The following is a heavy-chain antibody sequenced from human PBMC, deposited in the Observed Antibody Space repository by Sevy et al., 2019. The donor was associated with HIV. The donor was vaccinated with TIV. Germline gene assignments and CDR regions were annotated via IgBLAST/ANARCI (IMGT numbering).Heavy chain of an antibody. J-gene: IGHJ6*02. CDR1: GFTFSSYW. V-gene: IGHV3-74*01. D-gene: IGHD4-4*01. Sequence: GGSLRLSCAASGFTFSSYWMHWVRQAPGKGLVWVSRINSDGSSTSYADSVKGRFTISRDNAKNTLYLQMNSLRAEVTAVYYCARESVTTHLDYYYYYAMDVWGQGTKVTVSS. CDR3: ARESVTTHLDYYYYYAMDV. CDR2: INSDGSST.